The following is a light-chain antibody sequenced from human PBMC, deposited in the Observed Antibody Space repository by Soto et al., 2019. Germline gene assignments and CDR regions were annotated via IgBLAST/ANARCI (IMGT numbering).Light chain of an antibody. CDR2: SNN. CDR3: AAWDDSLNGPDVV. CDR1: SSNIGSNT. J-gene: IGLJ2*01. V-gene: IGLV1-44*01. Sequence: QSVLTQPPSASGTPGQRVTISCSGSSSNIGSNTVNWYQQLLGTAPKLLIYSNNQRPSGVPDRFSGSKSGTSASLAISGHQSEDEADYYCAAWDDSLNGPDVVFGGGTKVTVL.